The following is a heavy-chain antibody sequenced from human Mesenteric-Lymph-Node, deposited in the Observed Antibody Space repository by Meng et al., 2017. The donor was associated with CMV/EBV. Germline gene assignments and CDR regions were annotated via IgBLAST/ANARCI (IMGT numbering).Heavy chain of an antibody. CDR3: ARVGYYYDSSGYELIDY. D-gene: IGHD3-22*01. CDR2: IYHSGST. J-gene: IGHJ4*02. V-gene: IGHV4-38-2*02. CDR1: GYSISSGYY. Sequence: SETLSLTCTVSGYSISSGYYWGWIRQPPGKGLEWIGSIYHSGSTYYNPSLKSRVTISVDTSKNQFPLKLSSVTAADTAVYYCARVGYYYDSSGYELIDYWGQGTLVTVSS.